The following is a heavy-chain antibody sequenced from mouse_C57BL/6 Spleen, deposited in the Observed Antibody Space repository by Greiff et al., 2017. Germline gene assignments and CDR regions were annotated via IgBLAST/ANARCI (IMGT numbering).Heavy chain of an antibody. CDR3: ARERYYYAMDY. J-gene: IGHJ4*01. CDR1: GFSLTSYG. CDR2: IWSGGST. V-gene: IGHV2-2*01. Sequence: QVQLQQSGPGLVQPSQSLSITCTVSGFSLTSYGVHWVRQSPGKGLEWLGVIWSGGSTDYNAAFISRLSISKDNSTSQVFFKMNSLQADDTAIYYCARERYYYAMDYWGQGTSVTVSS.